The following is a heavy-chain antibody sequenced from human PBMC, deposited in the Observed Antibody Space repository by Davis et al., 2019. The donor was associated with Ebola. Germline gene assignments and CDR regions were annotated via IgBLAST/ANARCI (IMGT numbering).Heavy chain of an antibody. CDR1: GFTFSSYW. J-gene: IGHJ6*02. V-gene: IGHV3-7*03. CDR2: IKQDGSEK. Sequence: GGSLRLSCAASGFTFSSYWMSWVRQAPGKGLEWVANIKQDGSEKYYVDSVKGRFTISRDNAKNSLYLQMNSLRAEDTAVYYCARDSVVVVPAAIYYYYYGMDVWGQGTTVTVSS. CDR3: ARDSVVVVPAAIYYYYYGMDV. D-gene: IGHD2-2*01.